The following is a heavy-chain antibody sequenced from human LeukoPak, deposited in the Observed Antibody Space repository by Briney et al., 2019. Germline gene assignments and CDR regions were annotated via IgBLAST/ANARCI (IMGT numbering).Heavy chain of an antibody. V-gene: IGHV4-59*12. Sequence: SETLSLTCTVSGGSIDNYYWSWIRQPPGKGLEWIGYIYYSGSTNYNPSLKSRVTISVDTSKNQFSLKLSSVTAADTAVYYCARGRRRSTMVRGVTKLNYFDYWGQGTLVTVSS. CDR3: ARGRRRSTMVRGVTKLNYFDY. D-gene: IGHD3-10*01. J-gene: IGHJ4*02. CDR1: GGSIDNYY. CDR2: IYYSGST.